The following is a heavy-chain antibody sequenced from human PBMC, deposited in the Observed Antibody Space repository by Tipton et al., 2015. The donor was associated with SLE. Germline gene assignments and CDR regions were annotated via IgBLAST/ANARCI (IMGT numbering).Heavy chain of an antibody. J-gene: IGHJ4*01. V-gene: IGHV4-34*01. CDR3: ARGVKERITLVRVRPYYFDY. CDR2: TNPSGNT. D-gene: IGHD3-10*01. Sequence: TLSLTCAVYGGSFSGYSWCWIRQPPGKGREWIGQTNPSGNTNYNPPLKSRVTISVDPSNNQLSLKLTSVTAADMAVYYCARGVKERITLVRVRPYYFDYWGQGSLVTVSA. CDR1: GGSFSGYS.